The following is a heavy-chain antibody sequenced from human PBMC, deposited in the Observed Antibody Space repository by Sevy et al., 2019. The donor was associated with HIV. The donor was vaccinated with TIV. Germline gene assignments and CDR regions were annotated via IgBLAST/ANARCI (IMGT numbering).Heavy chain of an antibody. J-gene: IGHJ4*02. CDR2: ISSSSSYI. Sequence: GGSLRLSCAASGFTFSSYSMNWVRQAPGKGLEWVSSISSSSSYIYYADSVKGRFTISRDNAKNSLYLQMSSLRAEDTAVYYCAKDGGDTAMVSLLDYWGQGTLVTVSS. CDR1: GFTFSSYS. D-gene: IGHD5-18*01. CDR3: AKDGGDTAMVSLLDY. V-gene: IGHV3-21*01.